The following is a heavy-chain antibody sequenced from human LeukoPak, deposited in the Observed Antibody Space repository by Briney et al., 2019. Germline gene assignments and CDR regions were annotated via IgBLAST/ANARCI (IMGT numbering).Heavy chain of an antibody. Sequence: PGGSLRLSCTASGFTFSSYSMTWVRRAPGKGLEWVSYISTSSSTIYYADSVKGRFTISRDNAKDLLYLQMNSLRDEDTAVYYCARDLLPMHRYYFDYWGQGTLVTVSS. J-gene: IGHJ4*02. V-gene: IGHV3-48*02. D-gene: IGHD2/OR15-2a*01. CDR1: GFTFSSYS. CDR3: ARDLLPMHRYYFDY. CDR2: ISTSSSTI.